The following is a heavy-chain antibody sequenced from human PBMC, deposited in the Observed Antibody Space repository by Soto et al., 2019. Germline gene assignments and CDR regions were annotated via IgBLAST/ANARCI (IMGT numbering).Heavy chain of an antibody. D-gene: IGHD3-22*01. Sequence: GGSLRLSCAASGFTFSSYAMHWVRQAPGKGLEWVAVISYDGSNKYYADSVKGRFTISRDNSKNTLYLQMNSLRAEDTAVYYCARDGDYDSSGYYKGAFDIWGQGTMVTVSS. CDR3: ARDGDYDSSGYYKGAFDI. CDR1: GFTFSSYA. V-gene: IGHV3-30-3*01. CDR2: ISYDGSNK. J-gene: IGHJ3*02.